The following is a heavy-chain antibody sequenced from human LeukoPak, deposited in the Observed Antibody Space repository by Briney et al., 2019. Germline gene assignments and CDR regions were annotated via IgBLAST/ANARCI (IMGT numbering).Heavy chain of an antibody. V-gene: IGHV4-4*07. CDR1: GDSSSSYY. CDR2: VYTSGTT. Sequence: SETLSLTCTVSGDSSSSYYCSWIRQPAGRGLEWIGRVYTSGTTNYNPSFKSRVTMSADMSKKQFSLRLNSVTAADTAAYYCAREGGYSYGFDVWGQGTTVTVSS. CDR3: AREGGYSYGFDV. D-gene: IGHD2-21*01. J-gene: IGHJ6*02.